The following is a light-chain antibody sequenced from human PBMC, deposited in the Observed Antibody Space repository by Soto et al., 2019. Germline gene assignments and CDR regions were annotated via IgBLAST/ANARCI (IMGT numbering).Light chain of an antibody. J-gene: IGKJ4*01. V-gene: IGKV3-15*01. CDR3: QQYNNWPLT. CDR2: GAS. CDR1: QSVSSY. Sequence: DIMMKQSPSTLSVSPGERATLSCRASQSVSSYLAWYQQKPGQAPRLLIYGASTRATDIPARFSGSGSGTEFTLTISSLQSEDFALYYCQQYNNWPLTFGGGTKVDI.